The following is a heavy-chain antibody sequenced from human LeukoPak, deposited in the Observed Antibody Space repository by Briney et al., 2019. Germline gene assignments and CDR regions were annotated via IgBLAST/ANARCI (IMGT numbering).Heavy chain of an antibody. D-gene: IGHD3-9*01. V-gene: IGHV3-23*01. Sequence: GGSLRLSCAASGFTFSSYAMSWVRQAPGKGLEWVSAISGSGGSTYYADSVKGRFTISRDNSKNTLYLQMNSLRAEDTAVYYCAKTGLRYFDWLLDADYWGQGTLVTVSS. CDR2: ISGSGGST. J-gene: IGHJ4*02. CDR1: GFTFSSYA. CDR3: AKTGLRYFDWLLDADY.